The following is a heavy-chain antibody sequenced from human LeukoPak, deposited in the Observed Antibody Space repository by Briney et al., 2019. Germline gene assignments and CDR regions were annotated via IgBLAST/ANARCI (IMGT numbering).Heavy chain of an antibody. CDR1: GFTFSTYT. D-gene: IGHD6-19*01. Sequence: GSLRLSCASSGFTFSTYTMNWVRQAPGKGLEWVSYISSSSNTIYYADSVRGRFTISRDNAKNSLYLQMNSLRAEDTAVYYCAKDRYVAGTRGTFDYWGQGTLVTVSS. CDR2: ISSSSNTI. CDR3: AKDRYVAGTRGTFDY. V-gene: IGHV3-48*01. J-gene: IGHJ4*02.